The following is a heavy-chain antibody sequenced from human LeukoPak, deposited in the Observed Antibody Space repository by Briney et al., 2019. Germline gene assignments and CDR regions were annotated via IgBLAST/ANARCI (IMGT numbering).Heavy chain of an antibody. V-gene: IGHV3-23*01. CDR2: ISGSGGST. Sequence: TGGSLRLSCAASGFTFSSYAMSWVRQAPGKGLEWVSAISGSGGSTYYADSVKGRFTISRDNSKNTLYLQMNSLRAEDTAVYYCAKDFYAARPSHLDYWGQGTLVTVSS. CDR3: AKDFYAARPSHLDY. CDR1: GFTFSSYA. J-gene: IGHJ4*02. D-gene: IGHD6-6*01.